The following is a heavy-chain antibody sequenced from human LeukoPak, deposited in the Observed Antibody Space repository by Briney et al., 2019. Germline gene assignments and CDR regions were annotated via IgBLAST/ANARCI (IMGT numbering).Heavy chain of an antibody. CDR3: ARLGGSDNYVYFDD. Sequence: GESLKISCTGFGYTFTNYWMGWVRQMPGEGLEWMGIVYPGDSDTRYSPSFQGQVTISADKSITTAYLQWSSLRASDTAMYYCARLGGSDNYVYFDDWGQGKLVTVSS. J-gene: IGHJ4*02. D-gene: IGHD4/OR15-4a*01. CDR1: GYTFTNYW. CDR2: VYPGDSDT. V-gene: IGHV5-51*01.